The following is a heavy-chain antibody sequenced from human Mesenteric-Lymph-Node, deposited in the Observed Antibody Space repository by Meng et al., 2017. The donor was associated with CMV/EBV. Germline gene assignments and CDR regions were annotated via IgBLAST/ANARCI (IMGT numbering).Heavy chain of an antibody. J-gene: IGHJ4*02. CDR1: GFTFSSYG. D-gene: IGHD1-26*01. V-gene: IGHV3-30*02. CDR2: IRYDGSNK. CDR3: AKDCRNCKTAKWELPPFDY. Sequence: GGSLRLSCAASGFTFSSYGMHWVRQAPGKGLEWVAFIRYDGSNKYYADSVKGRFTISRDNSKNTLYLQMNSLRAEDTAVYYCAKDCRNCKTAKWELPPFDYWGQGTLVTVSS.